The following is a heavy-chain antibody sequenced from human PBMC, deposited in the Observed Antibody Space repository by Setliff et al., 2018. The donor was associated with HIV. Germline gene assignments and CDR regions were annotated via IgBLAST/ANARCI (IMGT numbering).Heavy chain of an antibody. D-gene: IGHD3-3*01. CDR2: ISNSGDT. V-gene: IGHV4-61*09. CDR3: ARGVIDNFYDFIDISFFNYIDV. CDR1: GGSISSGSFS. J-gene: IGHJ6*03. Sequence: SETLSLTCSVSGGSISSGSFSWNWVRQPAGKGLEWIGHISNSGDTKYNPSLRSRISISRDTSKNQISLQLISLTAADTAVYFCARGVIDNFYDFIDISFFNYIDVWGTGTTGTVSS.